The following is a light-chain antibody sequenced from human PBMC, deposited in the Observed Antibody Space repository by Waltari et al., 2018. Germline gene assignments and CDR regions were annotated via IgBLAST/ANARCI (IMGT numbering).Light chain of an antibody. CDR3: QQSYRTPLYT. Sequence: DIQMTQSPSSLSASVGDRVTITCRASQSINSYLNWYQQKPGQAPKLLIYAASSLQSGVPSRFSGSGSGTDFTLTISSLQPEDFATYYCQQSYRTPLYTFGQGTKLEIK. V-gene: IGKV1-39*01. CDR1: QSINSY. J-gene: IGKJ2*01. CDR2: AAS.